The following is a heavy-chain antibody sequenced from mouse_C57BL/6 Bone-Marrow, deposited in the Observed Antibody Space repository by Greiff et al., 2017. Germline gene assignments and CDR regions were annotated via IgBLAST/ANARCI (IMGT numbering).Heavy chain of an antibody. V-gene: IGHV5-4*01. D-gene: IGHD1-1*01. CDR2: ISDGGSYT. J-gene: IGHJ4*01. CDR1: GFTFSSYA. Sequence: EVQLVESGGGLVKPGGSLKLSCAASGFTFSSYAMSWVRQTPEKRLEWVATISDGGSYTYYPDNVKGRFTISRDNAKNNLYLQMSHLKSEDTAMYYCARGELRSYYYAMDYGGQGTSVTVSS. CDR3: ARGELRSYYYAMDY.